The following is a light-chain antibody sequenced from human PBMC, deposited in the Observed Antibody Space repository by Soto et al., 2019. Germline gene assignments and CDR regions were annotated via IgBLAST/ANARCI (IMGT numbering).Light chain of an antibody. V-gene: IGLV2-8*01. Sequence: QSALTQPPSASGSPGQSVTISCTGTTSDIGRYNYVSWYQQHPGTAPTLIIYEVRKRPSGVPDRFSASKSANSASLTVSGLQPEDEADYYCGSYGGSNNWVFGGGTKLTVL. CDR3: GSYGGSNNWV. CDR1: TSDIGRYNY. CDR2: EVR. J-gene: IGLJ3*02.